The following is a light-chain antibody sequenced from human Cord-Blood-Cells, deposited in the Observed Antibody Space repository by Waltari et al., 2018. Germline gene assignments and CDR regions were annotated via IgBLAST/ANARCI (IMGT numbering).Light chain of an antibody. CDR2: GKN. CDR3: NSRDSSGNHVV. CDR1: SLRRYY. J-gene: IGLJ2*01. V-gene: IGLV3-19*01. Sequence: SSELTQDPAVSVALGQPFRITCQGDSLRRYYSSWYQQKPGQAPVLVIYGKNNRPSGIPDRFSGSSSGNTASLTITGAQAEDEADYYCNSRDSSGNHVVFGGGTKLTVL.